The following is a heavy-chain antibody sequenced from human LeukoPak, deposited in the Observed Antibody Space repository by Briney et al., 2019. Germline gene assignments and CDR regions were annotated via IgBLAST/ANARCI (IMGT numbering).Heavy chain of an antibody. J-gene: IGHJ4*02. CDR2: ISWNSGTI. Sequence: GGSLRLSCAASGFTFDDYAMHWVRQAPGKGLEWVSGISWNSGTIGYVDSVKGRFTISRDNTKNSLYLQMNSLRVEDTAVFYCARDQYDTWSRRGNFDSWGQGTLVIVSS. V-gene: IGHV3-9*01. CDR3: ARDQYDTWSRRGNFDS. CDR1: GFTFDDYA. D-gene: IGHD3-3*01.